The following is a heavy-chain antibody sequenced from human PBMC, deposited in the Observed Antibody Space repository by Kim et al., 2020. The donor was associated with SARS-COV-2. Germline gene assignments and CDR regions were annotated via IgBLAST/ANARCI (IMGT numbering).Heavy chain of an antibody. CDR2: ISGPGDST. CDR1: GFTFGNYD. J-gene: IGHJ4*02. Sequence: GGSLRLSCVGYGFTFGNYDMGWVRQAPGEGLEWVSSISGPGDSTTYADSMRGRFTISRDNSKNTLYVQMNSLRADDTAIYYCATRPWNGGGCYFQSWGQGTLVTVSS. V-gene: IGHV3-23*01. D-gene: IGHD6-19*01. CDR3: ATRPWNGGGCYFQS.